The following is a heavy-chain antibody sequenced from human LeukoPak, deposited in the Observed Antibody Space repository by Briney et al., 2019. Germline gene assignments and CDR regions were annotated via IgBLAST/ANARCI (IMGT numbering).Heavy chain of an antibody. J-gene: IGHJ4*02. Sequence: GESLKISCQASGSPFTNYWISWVRQLPGKGLEWMGRIDPSDSNTNYSPSLQGHVTISADKSVNTAYLQWSSLKASDTAMYYCTRLSYYGSGLLDYWGQGTRVTVSS. V-gene: IGHV5-10-1*01. CDR2: IDPSDSNT. CDR1: GSPFTNYW. D-gene: IGHD3-10*01. CDR3: TRLSYYGSGLLDY.